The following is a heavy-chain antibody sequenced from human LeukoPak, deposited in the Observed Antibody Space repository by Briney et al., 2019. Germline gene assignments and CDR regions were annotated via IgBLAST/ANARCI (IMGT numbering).Heavy chain of an antibody. J-gene: IGHJ4*02. V-gene: IGHV3-23*01. CDR1: GFTFSSYW. D-gene: IGHD4-17*01. Sequence: GGSLRLSCAASGFTFSSYWMSWVRQAPGKGLEWVSAISGSGGRTYYADSVKGRFTISRDNSKNTLYLQMNSLRAEDTAVYYCAKDRWGETTVTTNDYWGQGTLVTVSS. CDR2: ISGSGGRT. CDR3: AKDRWGETTVTTNDY.